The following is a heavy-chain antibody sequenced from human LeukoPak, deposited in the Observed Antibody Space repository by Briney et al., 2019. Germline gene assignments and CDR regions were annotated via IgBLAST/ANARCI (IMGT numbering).Heavy chain of an antibody. CDR1: GFTFSSYW. V-gene: IGHV3-7*01. CDR3: ARDDLNYYYDSSGYRV. CDR2: IKQDGSEK. J-gene: IGHJ4*02. Sequence: PGGSLRLSCAASGFTFSSYWMSWVRQAPGKGLEWVANIKQDGSEKYYVDSVKGRFTISRDNAKNSLYLQMNSLRAEDTAVYYCARDDLNYYYDSSGYRVWGQGTLVTVSS. D-gene: IGHD3-22*01.